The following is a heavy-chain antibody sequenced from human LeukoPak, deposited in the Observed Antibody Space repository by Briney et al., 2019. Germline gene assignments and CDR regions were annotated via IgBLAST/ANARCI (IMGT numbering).Heavy chain of an antibody. Sequence: GGSLRLSCAASGFTFSSYAMSWVRQAPGKGLEWVSAISNNGGYTYYADSVQGRFTISRDNSKSTLCLQMNSLRAEDTAVYYCAKQLGYCSDGSCYFSYWGQGTLVTVSS. CDR3: AKQLGYCSDGSCYFSY. J-gene: IGHJ4*02. D-gene: IGHD2-15*01. V-gene: IGHV3-23*01. CDR1: GFTFSSYA. CDR2: ISNNGGYT.